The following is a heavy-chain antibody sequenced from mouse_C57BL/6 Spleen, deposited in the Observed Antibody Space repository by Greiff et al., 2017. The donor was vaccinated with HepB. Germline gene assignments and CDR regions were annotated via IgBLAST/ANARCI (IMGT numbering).Heavy chain of an antibody. V-gene: IGHV5-6*01. CDR2: ISSGGSYT. D-gene: IGHD1-1*01. CDR1: GFTFSSYG. J-gene: IGHJ3*01. CDR3: ARHSGSSYSWFAY. Sequence: EVQGVESGGDLVKPGGSLKLSCAASGFTFSSYGMSWVRQTPDKRLEWVATISSGGSYTYYPDSVKGRFTISRDNAKNTLYLQMSSLKSEDTAMYYCARHSGSSYSWFAYWGQGTLVTVS.